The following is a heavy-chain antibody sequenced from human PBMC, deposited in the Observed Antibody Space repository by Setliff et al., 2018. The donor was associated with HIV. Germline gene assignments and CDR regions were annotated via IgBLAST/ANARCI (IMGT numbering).Heavy chain of an antibody. J-gene: IGHJ4*02. CDR2: ITGSGSRI. CDR3: ARDEATGGVDY. Sequence: PGGSLRLSCAASGFTFSNYEMNWVRQAPGKGLEWVSYITGSGSRIYYADSVKGRFTISRDNAKNSVYLQMNRLRAEDTAVYYCARDEATGGVDYWGQGTLVTVSS. V-gene: IGHV3-48*03. D-gene: IGHD3-16*01. CDR1: GFTFSNYE.